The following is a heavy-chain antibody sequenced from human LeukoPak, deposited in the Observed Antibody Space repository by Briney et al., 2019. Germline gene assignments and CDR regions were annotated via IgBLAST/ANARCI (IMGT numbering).Heavy chain of an antibody. Sequence: ASVKVSCKASGYTFTSYAMNWVRQAPGQGLEWLGYVNPNSGDTKYAQTLHGRVTMTRDTSITTAYMELSRLQSDDTAVYYCALGSGSFVRGHWGQGTLVTVSS. CDR2: VNPNSGDT. J-gene: IGHJ4*02. CDR1: GYTFTSYA. V-gene: IGHV1-2*02. CDR3: ALGSGSFVRGH. D-gene: IGHD7-27*01.